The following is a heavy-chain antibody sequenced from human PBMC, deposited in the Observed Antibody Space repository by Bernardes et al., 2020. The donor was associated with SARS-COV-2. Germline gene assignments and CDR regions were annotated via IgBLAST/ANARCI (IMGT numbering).Heavy chain of an antibody. CDR2: IYSGGST. CDR3: ARGGGSYRSVYYFDY. J-gene: IGHJ4*02. Sequence: GGSLRLSCAASGFTVSSNYMSWVRQAPGEGLGWVSVIYSGGSTYYADSVKGRFTISRDNSKNTLYLQMNSLRAEDTAVYYCARGGGSYRSVYYFDYWGQGTLVTVSS. CDR1: GFTVSSNY. V-gene: IGHV3-66*01. D-gene: IGHD1-26*01.